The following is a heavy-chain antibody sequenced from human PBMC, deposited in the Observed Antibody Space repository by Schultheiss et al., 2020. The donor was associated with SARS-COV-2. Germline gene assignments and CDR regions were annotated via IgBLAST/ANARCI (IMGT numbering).Heavy chain of an antibody. D-gene: IGHD3-10*01. V-gene: IGHV3-30-3*01. CDR3: AKGLGLLWFGELLRMDV. CDR2: ISYDGSNK. Sequence: GGSLRLSCAASGFTFSSYAMHWVRQAPGKGLEWVAVISYDGSNKYYADSVKGRFTISRDNSKNTLYLQMNSLRAEDMAVYYCAKGLGLLWFGELLRMDVWGQGTTVTVAS. CDR1: GFTFSSYA. J-gene: IGHJ6*02.